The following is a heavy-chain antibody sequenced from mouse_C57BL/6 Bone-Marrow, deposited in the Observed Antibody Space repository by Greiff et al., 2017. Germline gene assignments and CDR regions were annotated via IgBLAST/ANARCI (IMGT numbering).Heavy chain of an antibody. V-gene: IGHV1-19*01. Sequence: SGPVLVKPGASVKMSCKASGYTFTDYYMNWVKQSHGKSLEWIGVINPYNGGTSYNQKFKGKATLTVDKSSSTAYMELNSLTSEDSAVYYCARDFGYYGSSPYYFDYWGQGTTLTVSS. CDR3: ARDFGYYGSSPYYFDY. D-gene: IGHD1-1*01. J-gene: IGHJ2*01. CDR1: GYTFTDYY. CDR2: INPYNGGT.